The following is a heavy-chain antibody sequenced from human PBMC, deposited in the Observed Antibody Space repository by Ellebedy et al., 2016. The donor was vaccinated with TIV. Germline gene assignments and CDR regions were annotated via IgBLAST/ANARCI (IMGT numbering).Heavy chain of an antibody. V-gene: IGHV4-59*05. D-gene: IGHD3/OR15-3a*01. Sequence: MPSETLSLTCTVSGGSISTSYWSWIRQPPGKGLEYIGSVFYSGSPYYNPSFKSRVTLSADTSKNQFSLNLRTVTAADTAVYYCARTDPWQPIDDWGQGILVSVSS. CDR3: ARTDPWQPIDD. CDR1: GGSISTSY. CDR2: VFYSGSP. J-gene: IGHJ4*02.